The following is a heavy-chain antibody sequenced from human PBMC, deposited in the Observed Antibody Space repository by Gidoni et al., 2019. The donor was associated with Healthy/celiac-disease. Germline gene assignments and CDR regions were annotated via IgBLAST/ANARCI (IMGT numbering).Heavy chain of an antibody. CDR1: GFTFSSYA. V-gene: IGHV3-23*01. J-gene: IGHJ4*02. D-gene: IGHD6-19*01. CDR3: AKTILIAVAGKIGEDYFDY. CDR2: ISGSGGST. Sequence: EVQLLESGGGLVQPGGSLRLSCAASGFTFSSYAMSWVRQAPGKGLEGVSAISGSGGSTYYADAVKGRFTISRDNSKNTLYLQMNSLRAEDTAVYYCAKTILIAVAGKIGEDYFDYWGQGTLVTVSS.